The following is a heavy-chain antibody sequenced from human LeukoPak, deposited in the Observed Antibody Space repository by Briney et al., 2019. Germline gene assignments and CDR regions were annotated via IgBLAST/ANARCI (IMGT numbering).Heavy chain of an antibody. CDR3: ARAITMVRGVSDAFDI. CDR2: IWYDGSNK. V-gene: IGHV3-33*01. Sequence: GRSLRLSCAASGFTFSSYGMHWVRQAPGKGLEWVAVIWYDGSNKYYADSVKGRFTISRGNSKNTLYLQMNSRRAEDTAVYYWARAITMVRGVSDAFDIWGQGTMVTVSS. D-gene: IGHD3-10*01. CDR1: GFTFSSYG. J-gene: IGHJ3*02.